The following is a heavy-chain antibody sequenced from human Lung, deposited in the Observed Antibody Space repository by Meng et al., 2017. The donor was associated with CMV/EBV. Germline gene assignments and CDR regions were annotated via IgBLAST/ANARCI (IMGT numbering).Heavy chain of an antibody. CDR1: GYTFTSYY. J-gene: IGHJ4*02. Sequence: ASVXVSCKASGYTFTSYYIHWLRQVPGQGLDWMGIINPFGGNTDYAQKFQGRVTLTRDTPTTTVYMELSSLTSEDTAVYYCARDLSNSGYMLVGYWGQGTLVTVSS. V-gene: IGHV1-46*01. D-gene: IGHD6-13*01. CDR2: INPFGGNT. CDR3: ARDLSNSGYMLVGY.